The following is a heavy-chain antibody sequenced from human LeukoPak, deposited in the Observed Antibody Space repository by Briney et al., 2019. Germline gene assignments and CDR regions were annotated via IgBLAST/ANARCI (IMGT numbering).Heavy chain of an antibody. CDR1: GYTFTSYY. J-gene: IGHJ4*02. V-gene: IGHV1-46*01. CDR2: INPSGGST. Sequence: ASVKVSCKASGYTFTSYYMHWVRQAPGQGLEWMGIINPSGGSTSYAQKFQGRVTMTRDTSTSTVYMELSSLRSEDTAVYYCARVSSGLERWYYFDYWGQGTLVTVSP. D-gene: IGHD6-19*01. CDR3: ARVSSGLERWYYFDY.